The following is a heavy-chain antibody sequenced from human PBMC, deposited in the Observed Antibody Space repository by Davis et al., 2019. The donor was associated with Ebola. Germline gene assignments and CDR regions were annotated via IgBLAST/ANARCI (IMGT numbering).Heavy chain of an antibody. CDR2: IYPGDSDT. V-gene: IGHV5-51*01. J-gene: IGHJ4*02. CDR1: AYSFTSYW. CDR3: ARRHFDWSKDY. D-gene: IGHD3-9*01. Sequence: KVSCKGSAYSFTSYWIGWVRQMPGKGLEWMGIIYPGDSDTRYSPSFQGQVTISADKSISTAYLQWSSLKASDTAMYYCARRHFDWSKDYWGQGTLVTVSS.